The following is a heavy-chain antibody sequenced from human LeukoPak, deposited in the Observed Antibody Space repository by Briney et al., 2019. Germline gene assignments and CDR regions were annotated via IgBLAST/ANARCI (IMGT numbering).Heavy chain of an antibody. CDR3: AKDPQQYYDFWSGYYTTLPTDY. Sequence: SETLSLTCTVSGGSISSYYWSWIRQPPGKGLEWIGYIYYSGSTNYNPSLKSRVTISVDTSKNQFSLKLSSVTAADTAVYYCAKDPQQYYDFWSGYYTTLPTDYWGQGTLVTVSS. J-gene: IGHJ4*02. CDR1: GGSISSYY. CDR2: IYYSGST. D-gene: IGHD3-3*01. V-gene: IGHV4-59*12.